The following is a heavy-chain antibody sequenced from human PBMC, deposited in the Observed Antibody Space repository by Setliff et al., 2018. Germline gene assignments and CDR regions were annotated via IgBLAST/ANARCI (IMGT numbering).Heavy chain of an antibody. CDR3: ARDNTIVGATDY. CDR2: LHTSGST. CDR1: GGSISSGCYY. V-gene: IGHV4-61*02. J-gene: IGHJ4*02. D-gene: IGHD1-26*01. Sequence: KTSETLSLTCAVSGGSISSGCYYWSWIRQPAGKGLEWVGRLHTSGSTNYNPSLKSRVTISVDTSKNQFSLKVTSVTAADTAVYFCARDNTIVGATDYWGQGALVTVSS.